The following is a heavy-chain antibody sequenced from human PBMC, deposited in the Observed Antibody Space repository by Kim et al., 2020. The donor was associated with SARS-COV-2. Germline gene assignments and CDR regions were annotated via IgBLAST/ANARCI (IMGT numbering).Heavy chain of an antibody. CDR2: IDSAGGA. Sequence: GGSLRLSCVASGFNFSIHAMIWVRQAPGKGLEWVAAIDSAGGAYHADSVKGRFRISRDKSKNTFYLQMTTMRVDDTAVYFCAKKGYVSGVPWGQGTLVTVSS. CDR3: AKKGYVSGVP. CDR1: GFNFSIHA. D-gene: IGHD3-10*02. V-gene: IGHV3-23*01. J-gene: IGHJ5*02.